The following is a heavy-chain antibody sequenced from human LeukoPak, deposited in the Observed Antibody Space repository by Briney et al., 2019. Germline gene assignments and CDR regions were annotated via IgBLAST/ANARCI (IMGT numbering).Heavy chain of an antibody. D-gene: IGHD2-2*01. CDR2: ISGSGGST. V-gene: IGHV3-23*01. Sequence: AGGSLRLSCAASGFTFSSYAMSWVRQAPGKGLEWVSAISGSGGSTYYADSVKGRFTISRDNSKNTLYLQMNSLRAEDTAVYYCAKDQLHYCSSTSCSPGAFDIWGQGTMVTVSS. CDR3: AKDQLHYCSSTSCSPGAFDI. CDR1: GFTFSSYA. J-gene: IGHJ3*02.